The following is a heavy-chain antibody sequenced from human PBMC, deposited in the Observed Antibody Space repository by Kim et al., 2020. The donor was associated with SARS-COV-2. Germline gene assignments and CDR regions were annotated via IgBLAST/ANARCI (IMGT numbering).Heavy chain of an antibody. J-gene: IGHJ6*02. CDR3: ARDLLMVYANYYYYGMDV. Sequence: GGSLRLSCAASGFTFSSYSMNWVRQAPGKGLEWVSSISSSSSYIYYADSVKGRFTISRDNAKNSLYLQMNSLRAEDTAVYYCARDLLMVYANYYYYGMDVWGQGTTVTVSS. D-gene: IGHD2-8*01. CDR2: ISSSSSYI. V-gene: IGHV3-21*01. CDR1: GFTFSSYS.